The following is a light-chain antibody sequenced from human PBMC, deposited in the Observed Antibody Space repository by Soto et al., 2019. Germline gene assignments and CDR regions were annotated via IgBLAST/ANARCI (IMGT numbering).Light chain of an antibody. CDR2: DTS. CDR3: QQRSNWPPLT. V-gene: IGKV3-11*01. CDR1: QSVSTY. Sequence: EIVLTQSPATLSLSPGERATPSCRASQSVSTYLAWFQQKPGQAPRLLIYDTSNRATGIPARFSGSGSGTDFTLTISSLEPGDFAVYYCQQRSNWPPLTFGGGTKVDIK. J-gene: IGKJ4*01.